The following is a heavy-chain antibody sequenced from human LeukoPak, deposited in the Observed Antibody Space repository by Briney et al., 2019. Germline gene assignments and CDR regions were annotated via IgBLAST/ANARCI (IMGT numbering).Heavy chain of an antibody. CDR1: GGSISSYY. J-gene: IGHJ4*02. CDR2: IYYSGST. D-gene: IGHD1-1*01. CDR3: ARAALDHGGLSDY. V-gene: IGHV4-59*01. Sequence: SETLSLTCTVSGGSISSYYWSWIRQPPGKGLEWIGYIYYSGSTNYNPSLKSRVTISVDTSKNQFSLKLSSVTAADTAVYYCARAALDHGGLSDYWGQGTLVTVSS.